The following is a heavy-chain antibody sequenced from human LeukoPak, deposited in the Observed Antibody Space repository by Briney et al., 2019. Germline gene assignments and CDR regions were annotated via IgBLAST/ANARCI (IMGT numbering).Heavy chain of an antibody. CDR2: ISSTGNTI. J-gene: IGHJ4*02. CDR1: GFTLSGYN. D-gene: IGHD6-13*01. Sequence: GGSLRLSCAASGFTLSGYNMNWVRQAPGKGLDWVSYISSTGNTIYYADPVKGRLTISRDNSKNTLYLQMNSLRAEDTAVYYCARDKDGEQQLVPDYWGQGTLVTVSS. CDR3: ARDKDGEQQLVPDY. V-gene: IGHV3-48*01.